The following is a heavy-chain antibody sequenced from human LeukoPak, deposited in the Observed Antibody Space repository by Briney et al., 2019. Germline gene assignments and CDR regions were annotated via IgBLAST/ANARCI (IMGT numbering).Heavy chain of an antibody. CDR3: ARETYYNAFDI. Sequence: ALVKVSCKASGYTFTGYYMHWVRQAPGQGLEWMGRINPNSGGTNYAQKFQGRVTMTRDTSICTAYMELSRLRSDDTAVYYCARETYYNAFDIWGQGTMVTVSS. V-gene: IGHV1-2*06. CDR2: INPNSGGT. CDR1: GYTFTGYY. D-gene: IGHD3-22*01. J-gene: IGHJ3*02.